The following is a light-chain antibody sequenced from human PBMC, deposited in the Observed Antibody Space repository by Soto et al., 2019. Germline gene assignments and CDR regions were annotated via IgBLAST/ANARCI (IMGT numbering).Light chain of an antibody. CDR2: DAS. Sequence: IQMTQSPSTLSASVGDTVTITCRASQTISVSLAWYQQKPGKAPNLLIYDASTLQGGVPSRFSGSGSGTEFTLTISSLQHDDFAPYYCQQYNSYSETFGQGTKVDIK. J-gene: IGKJ1*01. CDR3: QQYNSYSET. CDR1: QTISVS. V-gene: IGKV1-5*01.